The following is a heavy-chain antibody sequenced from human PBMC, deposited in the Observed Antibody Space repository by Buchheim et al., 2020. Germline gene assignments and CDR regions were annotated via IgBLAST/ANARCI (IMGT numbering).Heavy chain of an antibody. J-gene: IGHJ5*02. Sequence: QVQLRESGPGLVKPSQTLSLTCTVSGGSISSGGYHWSWIRQHPGKGLEWIGYMSYSGSIYYNPSLKSRLTISVDTSKNQFSLKLTSVTAADTAVYYCARGGRNNWFDPWGQGTL. CDR2: MSYSGSI. CDR1: GGSISSGGYH. V-gene: IGHV4-31*03. CDR3: ARGGRNNWFDP.